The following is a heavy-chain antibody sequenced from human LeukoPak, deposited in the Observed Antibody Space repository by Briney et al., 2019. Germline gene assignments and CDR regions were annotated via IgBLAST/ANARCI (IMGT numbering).Heavy chain of an antibody. Sequence: GGSLRLSCAASGFTFTSYSMNWVRQAPGKGLEWVSTISGGGGSTYYADPVKGRFTISRDNSKNTLYLQMNSLRAEDTAVYYCARYGGEAEYGSEGFDPWGQGTLVTVSS. CDR2: ISGGGGST. V-gene: IGHV3-23*01. J-gene: IGHJ5*02. CDR1: GFTFTSYS. CDR3: ARYGGEAEYGSEGFDP. D-gene: IGHD3-10*01.